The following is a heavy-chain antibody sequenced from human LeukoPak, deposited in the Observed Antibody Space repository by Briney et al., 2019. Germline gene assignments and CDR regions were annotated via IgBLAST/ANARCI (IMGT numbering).Heavy chain of an antibody. CDR3: ASPNYCSSTSCPYYFDY. D-gene: IGHD2-2*01. Sequence: ASVKVSCKASGYTFTSYYMHWVRQAPGQGLEWMGIINPSGGSTSYAQKFQGRVTMTRDTSTSTVYMELSSLRSEDTAVYYCASPNYCSSTSCPYYFDYWGQGTLVTVSS. CDR1: GYTFTSYY. CDR2: INPSGGST. J-gene: IGHJ4*02. V-gene: IGHV1-46*01.